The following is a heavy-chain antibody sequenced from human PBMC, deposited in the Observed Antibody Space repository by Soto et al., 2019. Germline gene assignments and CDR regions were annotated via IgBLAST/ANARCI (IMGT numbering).Heavy chain of an antibody. V-gene: IGHV3-23*01. CDR2: ISASGGST. J-gene: IGHJ4*02. CDR3: AKDLTRAFDY. Sequence: EVQMLESGGGLVQPGGSLRLSCAASGFTFSSYAMSWVRQAPGKGLEWVSAISASGGSTYYADSVKGRFTISRDNSKNTLFLQMTSLRAEDTAVYYCAKDLTRAFDYWGQGTLVTVSS. CDR1: GFTFSSYA.